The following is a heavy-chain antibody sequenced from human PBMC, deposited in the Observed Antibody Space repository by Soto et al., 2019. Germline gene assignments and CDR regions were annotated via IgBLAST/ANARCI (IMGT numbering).Heavy chain of an antibody. CDR3: ARHYCSSTSCYGYFDY. CDR1: GGTFSSYA. D-gene: IGHD2-2*01. J-gene: IGHJ4*02. Sequence: SVKVSCQASGGTFSSYAISWVRQAPGQGLEWMGGIIPIFGTANYSQKFQGRVTITADESTSTAYMELSSLRSEDTAVYYCARHYCSSTSCYGYFDYWGQGTLVTVS. V-gene: IGHV1-69*13. CDR2: IIPIFGTA.